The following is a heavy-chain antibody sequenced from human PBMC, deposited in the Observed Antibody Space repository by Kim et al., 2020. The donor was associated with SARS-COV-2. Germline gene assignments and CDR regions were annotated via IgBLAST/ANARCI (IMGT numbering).Heavy chain of an antibody. V-gene: IGHV5-51*01. J-gene: IGHJ3*02. CDR2: IYPGDSDT. D-gene: IGHD3-22*01. Sequence: GESLKISCKGSGYSFTSYWIGWVRQMPGKGLEWMGIIYPGDSDTRYSPSFQGQVTISADKSISTAYLQWSSLKASDTAMYYCAGPSEDSSGYPQFSGAFDIWGQGTMVTVSS. CDR3: AGPSEDSSGYPQFSGAFDI. CDR1: GYSFTSYW.